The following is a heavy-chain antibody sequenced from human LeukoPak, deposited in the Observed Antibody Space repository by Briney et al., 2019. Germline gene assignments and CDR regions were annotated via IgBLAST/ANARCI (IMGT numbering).Heavy chain of an antibody. V-gene: IGHV3-21*01. CDR3: ARAQYYDFWSGYYFDY. Sequence: SGGSLRLSCAASGFTFSSYTMNWVRQAPGKGLEWVSSISSSGIYMFYADSVKGRFTISRDNAKNLLYLQMNSLRAEDTAVYYCARAQYYDFWSGYYFDYWGQGTLVTVSS. CDR1: GFTFSSYT. D-gene: IGHD3-3*01. CDR2: ISSSGIYM. J-gene: IGHJ4*02.